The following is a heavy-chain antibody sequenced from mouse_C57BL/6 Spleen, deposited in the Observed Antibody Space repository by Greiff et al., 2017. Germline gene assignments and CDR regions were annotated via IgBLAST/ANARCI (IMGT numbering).Heavy chain of an antibody. Sequence: EVMLVESEGGLVQPGSSMKLSCTASGFTFSDYYMAWVRQVPEKGLEWVANINYDGSSTYYLDSLKSRFIISRDNAKNILYLQMSSLKSEDTATYYCARELDDYDGEGFDYWGQGTTLTVSS. J-gene: IGHJ2*01. CDR1: GFTFSDYY. CDR3: ARELDDYDGEGFDY. D-gene: IGHD2-4*01. V-gene: IGHV5-16*01. CDR2: INYDGSST.